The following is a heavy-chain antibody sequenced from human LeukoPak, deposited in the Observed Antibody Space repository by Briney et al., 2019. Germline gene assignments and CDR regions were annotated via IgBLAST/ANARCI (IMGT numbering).Heavy chain of an antibody. J-gene: IGHJ5*02. Sequence: SETLSLTCTVSGGSISSYYWSWIRQPPGKGLEWIGYIYYSGSTNYNPSLKSRVTISVDTSKNHFSLKLTSVTAADTAVYYRARVGAKKNWFDPWGQGTLVTVSS. V-gene: IGHV4-59*01. D-gene: IGHD1-26*01. CDR2: IYYSGST. CDR3: ARVGAKKNWFDP. CDR1: GGSISSYY.